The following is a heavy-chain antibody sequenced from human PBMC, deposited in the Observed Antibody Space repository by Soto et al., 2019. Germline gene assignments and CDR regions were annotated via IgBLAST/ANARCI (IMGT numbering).Heavy chain of an antibody. CDR1: GFTFSSYG. D-gene: IGHD4-17*01. CDR3: AKEGYGDYAAFDI. CDR2: ISYDGSNK. Sequence: IILSCAASGFTFSSYGMHLVRQAPGKGLEWVAVISYDGSNKYYADSVKGRFTISRDNSKNTLYLQMNSLRAEDTAVYYCAKEGYGDYAAFDIWGQGTMVTVSS. J-gene: IGHJ3*02. V-gene: IGHV3-30*18.